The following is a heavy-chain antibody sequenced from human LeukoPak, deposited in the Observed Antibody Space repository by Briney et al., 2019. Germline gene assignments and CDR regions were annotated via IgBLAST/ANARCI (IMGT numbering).Heavy chain of an antibody. V-gene: IGHV4-39*01. D-gene: IGHD1-26*01. CDR3: ARQVEGSGNYFDY. CDR1: GFTFSNYW. Sequence: GSLRLSCAASGFTFSNYWMSWIRQPPGKGLEWIGSIYYSGSTYYNPSLKSRVTISVDTSKSQFSLKLSSVTAADTAVYYCARQVEGSGNYFDYWGQGTLVTVSS. J-gene: IGHJ4*02. CDR2: IYYSGST.